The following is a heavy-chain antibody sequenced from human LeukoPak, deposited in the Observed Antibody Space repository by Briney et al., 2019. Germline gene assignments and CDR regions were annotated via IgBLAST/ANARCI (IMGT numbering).Heavy chain of an antibody. V-gene: IGHV1-69*04. D-gene: IGHD3-16*01. J-gene: IGHJ4*02. CDR2: IIPILGIA. CDR1: GGTFSSYA. CDR3: ARQTFGGVSDY. Sequence: VASVKVSCKASGGTFSSYAISRVRQAPGQGLEWMGRIIPILGIANYAQKFQGRVTITADRSTSTAYMELSSLRSEDTAVYYCARQTFGGVSDYWGQGTLVTVSS.